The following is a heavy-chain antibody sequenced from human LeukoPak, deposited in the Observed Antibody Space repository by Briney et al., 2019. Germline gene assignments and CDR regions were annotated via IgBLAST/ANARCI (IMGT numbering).Heavy chain of an antibody. CDR1: GGSISIGGYS. J-gene: IGHJ6*02. V-gene: IGHV4-30-2*01. CDR3: ARAQDYGMDV. CDR2: IYHSGST. Sequence: SETLSLTCAVSGGSISIGGYSWSWIRQPPGKGLEWIGYIYHSGSTYYNPSLKSRVTISVDRSKNQFSLKLSSVTAADTAVYYCARAQDYGMDVWGQGTTVTVSS.